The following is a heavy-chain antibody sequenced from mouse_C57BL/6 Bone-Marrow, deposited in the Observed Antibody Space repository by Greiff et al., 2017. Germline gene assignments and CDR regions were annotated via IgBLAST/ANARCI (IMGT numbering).Heavy chain of an antibody. J-gene: IGHJ1*03. CDR2: IDPNSGGT. CDR3: ASGYWSVWYFDV. CDR1: GYTFTSYW. D-gene: IGHD2-14*01. Sequence: QVQLQQPGAELVKPWASVKLSCKASGYTFTSYWMHWVKQRPGLGLEWIGSIDPNSGGTKYNEKFKSKATLTVDKPSSTSYMQRSSLTSEDSAVYYCASGYWSVWYFDVWGTGTTVTVSS. V-gene: IGHV1-72*01.